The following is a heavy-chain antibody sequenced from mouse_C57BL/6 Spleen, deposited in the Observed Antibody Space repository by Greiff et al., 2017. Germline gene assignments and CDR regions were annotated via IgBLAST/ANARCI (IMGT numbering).Heavy chain of an antibody. D-gene: IGHD2-1*01. CDR2: IRSKSNNYAT. CDR1: GFSFNTYA. CDR3: VRHLLFDY. Sequence: EVKLKESGGGLVQSKGSLKLSCAASGFSFNTYAMNWVRQAPGKGLEWVARIRSKSNNYATYYADSVKDRFTISRDDSESMLYLQMNNLKTEDTAMYYCVRHLLFDYWGQGTTLTVSS. V-gene: IGHV10-1*01. J-gene: IGHJ2*01.